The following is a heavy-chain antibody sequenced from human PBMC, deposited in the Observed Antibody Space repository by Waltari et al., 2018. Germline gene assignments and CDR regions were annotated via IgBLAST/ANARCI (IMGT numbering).Heavy chain of an antibody. J-gene: IGHJ4*02. CDR1: RFTFSRYF. CDR2: ISFDGSKK. V-gene: IGHV3-30*04. Sequence: QVQLVESGGGVVQPGRSLRLSCAASRFTFSRYFMHWVRQAPGKGLGWVALISFDGSKKFYADSVKGRFTISRDNSKNTLSLLMNSLRPEDTAVYYCARAQGYCSGGSCYYFDYWGQGTLVTVSS. D-gene: IGHD2-15*01. CDR3: ARAQGYCSGGSCYYFDY.